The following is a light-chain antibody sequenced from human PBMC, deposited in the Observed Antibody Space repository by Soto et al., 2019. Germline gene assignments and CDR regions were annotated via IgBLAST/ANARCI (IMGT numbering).Light chain of an antibody. CDR3: QEYDKWPLWT. J-gene: IGKJ1*01. CDR2: RAS. Sequence: EMVVTQSPAALSVSPGGRATLSCRASEFVTYNLAWYQQKSGQPPRLLMYRASTRATGVPARFSGSGVGRDFTLTITSLQAEDFAVYYCQEYDKWPLWTFGQGTKLEMK. V-gene: IGKV3-15*01. CDR1: EFVTYN.